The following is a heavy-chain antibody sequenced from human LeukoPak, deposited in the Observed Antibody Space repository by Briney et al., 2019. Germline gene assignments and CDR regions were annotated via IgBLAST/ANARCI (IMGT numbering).Heavy chain of an antibody. D-gene: IGHD3-22*01. CDR2: IYSGGST. V-gene: IGHV3-53*01. CDR3: ARALVVITLDAFDI. J-gene: IGHJ3*02. CDR1: GFTVSSNY. Sequence: GGSLRLSCAASGFTVSSNYMSWVRQAPGKGLEWVSVIYSGGSTYYADSVKGRFTISRDNSKNTLHLQMNSLRAEDTAVYYCARALVVITLDAFDIWGQGTMVTVSS.